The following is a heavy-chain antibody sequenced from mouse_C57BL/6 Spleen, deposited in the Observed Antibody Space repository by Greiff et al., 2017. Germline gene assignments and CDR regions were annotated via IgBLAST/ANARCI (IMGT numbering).Heavy chain of an antibody. CDR2: IHPNSGST. CDR1: GYTFTSYW. V-gene: IGHV1-64*01. J-gene: IGHJ4*01. CDR3: AKHSNYYAMDY. D-gene: IGHD2-5*01. Sequence: QVQLQPPGAELVKPGASVKLSCKASGYTFTSYWMHWVKQRPGQGLEWIGMIHPNSGSTNYNEKFKSKATLTVDKSSSTAYMQLSSLTSEDSAVYYCAKHSNYYAMDYWGQGTSVTVSS.